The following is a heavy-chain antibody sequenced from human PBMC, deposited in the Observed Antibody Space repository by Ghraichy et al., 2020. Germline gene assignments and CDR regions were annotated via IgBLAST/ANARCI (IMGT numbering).Heavy chain of an antibody. CDR1: GFIFSNYE. V-gene: IGHV3-48*03. CDR3: ARDGSSGRLRPYPKTVNWFDP. D-gene: IGHD6-19*01. J-gene: IGHJ5*02. Sequence: GGSLRLSCTGYGFIFSNYEMNWVRQAPGKGLEWISCITNSGDAIYYADSVKGRFTISRDNTKNSLYLQMDSLRAEDTGIYYCARDGSSGRLRPYPKTVNWFDPVVPGTLVIVSS. CDR2: ITNSGDAI.